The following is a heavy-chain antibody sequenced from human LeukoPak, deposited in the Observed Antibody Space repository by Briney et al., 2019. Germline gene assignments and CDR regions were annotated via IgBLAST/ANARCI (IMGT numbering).Heavy chain of an antibody. V-gene: IGHV3-23*01. CDR1: GFTFYSHA. CDR2: ITGSGDTT. J-gene: IGHJ4*02. CDR3: AKGPLMTTVTTYFDY. D-gene: IGHD4-17*01. Sequence: TGGSLRLSCAASGFTFYSHAMSWVRQAPGKGLEWVSHITGSGDTTYYADSVEGRFTISRDNSKNTLYLQMNSLRAEDTAVYYCAKGPLMTTVTTYFDYWGQGTLVTVSS.